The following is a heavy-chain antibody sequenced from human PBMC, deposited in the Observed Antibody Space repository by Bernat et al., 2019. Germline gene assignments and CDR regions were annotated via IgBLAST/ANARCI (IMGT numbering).Heavy chain of an antibody. V-gene: IGHV4-59*12. CDR2: IYHSGST. J-gene: IGHJ4*02. CDR3: ASFIAVAGHFDY. Sequence: QVQLQESGPGLVKPSETLSLTCTVSGGSISSYYWSWIRQPPGKGLEWIGEIYHSGSTNYNPSLKSRVTISVDKSKNQFSLKLSSVTAADTAVYYCASFIAVAGHFDYWGQGTLVTVSS. D-gene: IGHD6-19*01. CDR1: GGSISSYY.